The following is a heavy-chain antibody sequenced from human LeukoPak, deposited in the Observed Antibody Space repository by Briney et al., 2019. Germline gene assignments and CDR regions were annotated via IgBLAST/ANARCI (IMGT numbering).Heavy chain of an antibody. J-gene: IGHJ5*02. CDR3: ARVGYYDSSGYYYWFDP. Sequence: SETLSLTCTVPGGSVSSGSYYWSWIRQPPGKGLEWIGYIYYSGSTNYNPSLKSRVTISVDTSKNQFSLKLSSVTAADTAVYYCARVGYYDSSGYYYWFDPWGQGTLVTVSS. CDR1: GGSVSSGSYY. D-gene: IGHD3-22*01. CDR2: IYYSGST. V-gene: IGHV4-61*01.